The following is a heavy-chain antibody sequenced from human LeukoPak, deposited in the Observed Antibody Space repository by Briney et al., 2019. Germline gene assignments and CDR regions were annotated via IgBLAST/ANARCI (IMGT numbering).Heavy chain of an antibody. Sequence: KPSETLSLTCTVSGGSISSSSYYWGWIRQPPGKGLEWIGSIYYSGSTYYNPSLKSRVTISVDTSKNQFSLKLSSVTAADTAVYYCARQGRYCSSTSCYGFDYWGQGTLVTVSS. V-gene: IGHV4-39*01. J-gene: IGHJ4*02. CDR3: ARQGRYCSSTSCYGFDY. D-gene: IGHD2-2*01. CDR2: IYYSGST. CDR1: GGSISSSSYY.